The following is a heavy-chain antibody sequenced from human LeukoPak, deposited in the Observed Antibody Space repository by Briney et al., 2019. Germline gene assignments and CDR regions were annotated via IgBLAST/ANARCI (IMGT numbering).Heavy chain of an antibody. CDR2: IRQDGSDK. CDR1: GFTVSTYW. CDR3: ARDGGSAIPFDY. V-gene: IGHV3-7*01. Sequence: GRSLRLSCAASGFTVSTYWMSWVRQAPGKGLEWVANIRQDGSDKYYVDSVKGRFTISRDNAKNSLYLQMNSLRAEDTAVYYCARDGGSAIPFDYWGQGTLVTVSS. J-gene: IGHJ4*02.